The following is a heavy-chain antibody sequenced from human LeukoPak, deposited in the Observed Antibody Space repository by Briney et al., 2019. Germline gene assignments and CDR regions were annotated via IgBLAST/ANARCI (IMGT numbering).Heavy chain of an antibody. J-gene: IGHJ4*02. Sequence: ASVKVSCKASGYTFTSYGISWVRQAPGQGLEWMGWISAYNGNTNYAQKLQGRVTMTTGTSTSTAYMELRSLRSDDTAVYYCARVPKDYYDSSGSPPPYFDYWGQGTLVTVSS. CDR1: GYTFTSYG. V-gene: IGHV1-18*01. CDR3: ARVPKDYYDSSGSPPPYFDY. CDR2: ISAYNGNT. D-gene: IGHD3-22*01.